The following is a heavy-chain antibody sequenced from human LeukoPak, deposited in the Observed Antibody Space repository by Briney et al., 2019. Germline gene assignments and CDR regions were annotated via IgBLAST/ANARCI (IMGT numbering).Heavy chain of an antibody. J-gene: IGHJ3*02. Sequence: GGSLRLSCAASGFTFSGDWMHWVRQAPGKGLVWVSRINSDGTTTYADSVKGRFTVSRDNTKNTLYPQMNSLRAEDTAVYYCGRHRIAVAGRGAFDIWGQGTTVTVSS. CDR1: GFTFSGDW. D-gene: IGHD6-19*01. V-gene: IGHV3-74*01. CDR2: INSDGTT. CDR3: GRHRIAVAGRGAFDI.